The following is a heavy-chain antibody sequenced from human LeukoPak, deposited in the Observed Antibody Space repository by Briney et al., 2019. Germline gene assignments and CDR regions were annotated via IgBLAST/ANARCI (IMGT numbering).Heavy chain of an antibody. J-gene: IGHJ4*02. CDR2: IWYDGSNK. D-gene: IGHD1-7*01. CDR1: GFTFSSYG. Sequence: GGSLRLSCAASGFTFSSYGMPWVRQAPGKGLEWVAVIWYDGSNKYYADSVKGRFTISRDNSKNTLYLQMNSLRAEDTAVYYCAKGTPPFFDYWGQGTLVTVSS. V-gene: IGHV3-33*06. CDR3: AKGTPPFFDY.